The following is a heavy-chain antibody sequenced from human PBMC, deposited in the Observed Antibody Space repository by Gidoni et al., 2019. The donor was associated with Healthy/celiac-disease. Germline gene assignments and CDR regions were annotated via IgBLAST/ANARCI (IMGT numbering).Heavy chain of an antibody. Sequence: QVQLVESGGGVVQPGRSLRLSCADSGFTFSSYAMHWVRQAPGKGLEWVAVISYDGINKYYADSVKGRFTISRDNSKNTLYLQMNSLRAEDTAVYYCARDTTGTGSFDYWGQGTLVTVSS. CDR3: ARDTTGTGSFDY. V-gene: IGHV3-30-3*01. CDR2: ISYDGINK. CDR1: GFTFSSYA. D-gene: IGHD1-1*01. J-gene: IGHJ4*02.